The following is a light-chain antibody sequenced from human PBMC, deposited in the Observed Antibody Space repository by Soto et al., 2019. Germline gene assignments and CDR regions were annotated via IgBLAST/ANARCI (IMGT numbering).Light chain of an antibody. J-gene: IGLJ2*01. Sequence: QSVLTQAPSASGTPGQGVTISCSGGSSNIGSNSVNWYQHLPGTAPKLVIYRNSQRPSGVPDRFSGSQSGTSASLAISGLLSEDAGDYYCGTWDDTLDGPIFGGGTKLTVL. CDR2: RNS. V-gene: IGLV1-44*01. CDR1: SSNIGSNS. CDR3: GTWDDTLDGPI.